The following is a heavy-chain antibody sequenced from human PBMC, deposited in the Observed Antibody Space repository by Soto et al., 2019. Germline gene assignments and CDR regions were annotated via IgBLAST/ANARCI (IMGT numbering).Heavy chain of an antibody. CDR2: INSDGSST. J-gene: IGHJ6*03. V-gene: IGHV3-74*01. CDR3: ARYPLKIYYYYYYMDV. CDR1: GFTFSSYW. Sequence: GESLKISCAASGFTFSSYWMHWVRQAPGKGLVWVSRINSDGSSTSYADSVKGRFTISRDNAKNTLYLQMNSLRAEDTAVYYCARYPLKIYYYYYYMDVWGKGTTVTVSS.